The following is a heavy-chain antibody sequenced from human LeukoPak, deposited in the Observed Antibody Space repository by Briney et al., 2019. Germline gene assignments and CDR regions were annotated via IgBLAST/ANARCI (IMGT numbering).Heavy chain of an antibody. V-gene: IGHV3-11*01. CDR1: GFPFSDHV. CDR2: ISSSGSTI. J-gene: IGHJ5*02. CDR3: ARVVGITMIVP. Sequence: PGGSLRLSCAASGFPFSDHVMHWVRQAPGKGLEWVSYISSSGSTIYYADSVKGRFTISRDNAKNSLYLQMNSLRAEDTAVYYCARVVGITMIVPWGQGTLVTVSS. D-gene: IGHD3-22*01.